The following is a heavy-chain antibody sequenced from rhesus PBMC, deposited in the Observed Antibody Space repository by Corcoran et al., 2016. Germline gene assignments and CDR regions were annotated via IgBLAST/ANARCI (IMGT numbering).Heavy chain of an antibody. D-gene: IGHD2-33*01. Sequence: QVQLVQSGAEVKKPGSSVKVSCKASGYTFTDYYMHWVRQAPRQGLEWMGWINPYNGNTKSAQKFQGRVTMTRDTSTSTAYMELSSLRSEDTAVYYCARLMEVADVWGPGVLVTVSS. CDR3: ARLMEVADV. J-gene: IGHJ5-1*01. CDR2: INPYNGNT. CDR1: GYTFTDYY. V-gene: IGHV1S2*01.